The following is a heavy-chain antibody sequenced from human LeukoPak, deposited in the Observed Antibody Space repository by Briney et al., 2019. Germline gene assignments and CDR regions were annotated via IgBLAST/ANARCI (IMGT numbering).Heavy chain of an antibody. CDR3: ARGYCSSTSCLDYYYYMDV. CDR1: GFTFSSYG. Sequence: GSLRLSCAASGFTFSSYGMHWVRQAPGKGLEWVAVISYDGSNKYYADSVKGRFTISRDNSKNTLYLQMNSLRAEDTAVYYCARGYCSSTSCLDYYYYMDVWGKGTTVTVSS. CDR2: ISYDGSNK. D-gene: IGHD2-2*01. V-gene: IGHV3-30*03. J-gene: IGHJ6*03.